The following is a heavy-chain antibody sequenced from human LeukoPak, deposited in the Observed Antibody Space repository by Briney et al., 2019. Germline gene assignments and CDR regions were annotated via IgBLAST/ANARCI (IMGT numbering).Heavy chain of an antibody. J-gene: IGHJ4*02. CDR3: ARSGGDRVEMPTIIDY. Sequence: SETLSLTCTVSGGSISSSSYYWGWICQPPGKGLEWIGSIYYSGSTYYNPSLKSRVTISVDTSKNQFSLKLSSVTAADTAVYYCARSGGDRVEMPTIIDYWGQGILVTVSS. D-gene: IGHD5-24*01. V-gene: IGHV4-39*07. CDR2: IYYSGST. CDR1: GGSISSSSYY.